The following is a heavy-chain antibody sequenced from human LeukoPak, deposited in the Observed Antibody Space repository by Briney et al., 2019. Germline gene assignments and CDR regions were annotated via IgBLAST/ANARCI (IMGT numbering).Heavy chain of an antibody. Sequence: PSETLSLTCTVSGGSIRSGSNSWGWIRQPPGKGLEWIGTFHSSGNTYYNPSLSGRVSVSVDTSKNHFSLNLSLVSAADTALYYCARLPTGFPNWFDSWGQGTLVTVSS. CDR2: FHSSGNT. J-gene: IGHJ5*01. CDR1: GGSIRSGSNS. CDR3: ARLPTGFPNWFDS. V-gene: IGHV4-39*02. D-gene: IGHD4-17*01.